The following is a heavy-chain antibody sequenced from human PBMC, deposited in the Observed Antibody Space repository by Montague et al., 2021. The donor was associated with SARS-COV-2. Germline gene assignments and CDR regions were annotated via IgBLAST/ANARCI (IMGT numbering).Heavy chain of an antibody. CDR3: ARRAGVVGDTRFDY. CDR1: SGSISNDIYY. Sequence: SETLSLTCTVSSGSISNDIYYWGWIRQPPGKGPEWIGGSRYGGTTYYNPSLRSRVTISVDTSKNQFALRLRSVTATDTAIYYCARRAGVVGDTRFDYWGQGILVPVSS. CDR2: SRYGGTT. D-gene: IGHD1-26*01. J-gene: IGHJ4*01. V-gene: IGHV4-39*01.